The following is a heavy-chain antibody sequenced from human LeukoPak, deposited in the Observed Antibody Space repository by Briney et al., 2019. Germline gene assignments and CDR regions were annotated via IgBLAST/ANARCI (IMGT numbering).Heavy chain of an antibody. D-gene: IGHD6-6*01. CDR3: ARRGPYSSSSGGGFDP. CDR1: GGSISSYY. J-gene: IGHJ5*02. CDR2: IYTSGST. Sequence: SETLSLTCTVSGGSISSYYWSWIRQPPGKGLEWIGYIYTSGSTNYNPSLKSRVTISVDTSKNQFSLKLSSVTAADTAVYYCARRGPYSSSSGGGFDPWGQGTLVTVSS. V-gene: IGHV4-4*09.